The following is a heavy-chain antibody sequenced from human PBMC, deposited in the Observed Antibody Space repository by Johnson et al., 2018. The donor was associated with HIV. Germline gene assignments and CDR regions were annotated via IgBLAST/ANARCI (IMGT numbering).Heavy chain of an antibody. J-gene: IGHJ3*02. V-gene: IGHV3-23*04. CDR2: ISGSGGST. Sequence: VQLVESGGGVVQPGTSLRLSCAASGFTFSSYAMSWVRQAPGKGLEWVSAISGSGGSTYYADSVKGRFTISRDNSKNTLYLQMNSLRAEDTAVYYCARKRGYYDSSGYSDAFDIWGQGTMVTVSS. CDR1: GFTFSSYA. D-gene: IGHD3-22*01. CDR3: ARKRGYYDSSGYSDAFDI.